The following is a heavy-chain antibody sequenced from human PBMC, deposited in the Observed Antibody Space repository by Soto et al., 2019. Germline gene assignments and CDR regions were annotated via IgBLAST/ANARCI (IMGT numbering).Heavy chain of an antibody. CDR2: INPDGGGT. J-gene: IGHJ6*02. D-gene: IGHD4-4*01. CDR1: GYTFTSYY. V-gene: IGHV1-46*01. CDR3: AVGGNYLSLDV. Sequence: ASVKVSCKASGYTFTSYYMHWVRLAPGQGLEWMGIINPDGGGTSYAQKFQDKIIMTRDTSTSTVYMEMSSLRSEDTAVYYCAVGGNYLSLDVWGQGPTVTVYS.